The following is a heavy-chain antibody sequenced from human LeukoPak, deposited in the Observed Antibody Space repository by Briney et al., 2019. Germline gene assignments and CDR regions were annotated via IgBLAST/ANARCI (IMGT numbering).Heavy chain of an antibody. CDR2: IYYSGRT. CDR1: GGSISSYY. V-gene: IGHV4-59*01. J-gene: IGHJ6*02. D-gene: IGHD2-2*01. CDR3: ARDRVVAPADYGMDV. Sequence: SETPSLTCTVSGGSISSYYWSWIRQPPGKGLEWIGYIYYSGRTNYNPSLKSRVTISVDTSKSQFSLKLRSVTAADTAVYYCARDRVVAPADYGMDVWGQGTTVTVSS.